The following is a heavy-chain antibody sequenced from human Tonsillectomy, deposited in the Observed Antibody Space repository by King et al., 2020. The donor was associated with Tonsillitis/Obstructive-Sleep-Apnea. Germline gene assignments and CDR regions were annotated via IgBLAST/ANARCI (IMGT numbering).Heavy chain of an antibody. CDR2: ISGSGGST. Sequence: VQLVESGGGLVQPGGSLRLSCAASGFTFRSYAMNWGRQAPGKGLEWVSAISGSGGSTFYADSVKGRFTISRDNSKNTLYRPMDGRGGEDTALYYCAKMGRSSGWSNWFDPWGQGTLVTVSS. CDR3: AKMGRSSGWSNWFDP. J-gene: IGHJ5*02. D-gene: IGHD6-19*01. CDR1: GFTFRSYA. V-gene: IGHV3-23*04.